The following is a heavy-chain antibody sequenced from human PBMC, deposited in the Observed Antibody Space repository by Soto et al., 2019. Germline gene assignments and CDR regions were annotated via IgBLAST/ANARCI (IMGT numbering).Heavy chain of an antibody. CDR1: GGSISSYY. J-gene: IGHJ4*02. CDR2: IYYSGST. V-gene: IGHV4-59*08. D-gene: IGHD3-10*01. Sequence: SETLSLTCTVSGGSISSYYWSWIRQPPGKGLEWIGYIYYSGSTNYNPSLKSRVTISVDTSKNQFSLKLSSVTAADTAVYYCARRSSGRGLDYWGQGTLVTVSS. CDR3: ARRSSGRGLDY.